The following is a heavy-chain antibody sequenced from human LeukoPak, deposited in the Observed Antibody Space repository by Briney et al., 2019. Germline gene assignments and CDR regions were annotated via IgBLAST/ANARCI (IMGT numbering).Heavy chain of an antibody. J-gene: IGHJ6*03. D-gene: IGHD6-19*01. CDR1: GFTFSSHG. Sequence: GGSLRLSCAASGFTFSSHGMNWVRQAPGKGLEWVSGISGSGVITYYADSVKGRFTISRDNSKNTLDLQMNSLRAEDTAVYYCVTRGWADYYYYMDVWGKGTTVTVSS. V-gene: IGHV3-23*01. CDR3: VTRGWADYYYYMDV. CDR2: ISGSGVIT.